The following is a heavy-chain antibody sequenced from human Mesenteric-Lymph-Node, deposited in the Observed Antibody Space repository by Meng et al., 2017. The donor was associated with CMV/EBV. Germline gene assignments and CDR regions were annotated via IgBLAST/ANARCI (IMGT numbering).Heavy chain of an antibody. V-gene: IGHV3-53*05. Sequence: GGSLSLSCAASGFTVNDYQMAWVRQAPGKGLEWVSVIYSGGSTHYGDSVKGRFTISRDNSRNTLYLQMNSLRAEDKGMYYCARDYFYGMDVWGQGTTVTVSS. CDR2: IYSGGST. CDR3: ARDYFYGMDV. J-gene: IGHJ6*02. CDR1: GFTVNDYQ.